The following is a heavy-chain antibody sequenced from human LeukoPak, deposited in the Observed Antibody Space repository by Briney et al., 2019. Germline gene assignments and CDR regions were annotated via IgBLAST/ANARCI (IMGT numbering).Heavy chain of an antibody. CDR1: GFTFTTYW. D-gene: IGHD1-26*01. J-gene: IGHJ4*02. Sequence: GGSLRLSCAASGFTFTTYWMHWVRQAPGKGLVWVSHINSDGSITSYADSVKGRFTISRDNAKNTLYLQMNSLRAEDTAVYYCARTSGPFDYWGQGTLVTVSS. CDR3: ARTSGPFDY. CDR2: INSDGSIT. V-gene: IGHV3-74*01.